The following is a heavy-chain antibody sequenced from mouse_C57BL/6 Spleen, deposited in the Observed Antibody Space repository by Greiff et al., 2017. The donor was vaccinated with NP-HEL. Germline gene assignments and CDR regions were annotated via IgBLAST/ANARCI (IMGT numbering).Heavy chain of an antibody. V-gene: IGHV1-62-2*01. Sequence: VQLQESGAELVKPGASVKLSCKASGYTFTEYTIHWVKQRSGQGLEWIGWFYPGSGSITYNEKFKDKATLTADKSSSTVYMELSRLTSEDSAVYVCARHHEERVLLRYWYFDVWGTGTTVTVSS. CDR1: GYTFTEYT. J-gene: IGHJ1*03. CDR3: ARHHEERVLLRYWYFDV. CDR2: FYPGSGSI. D-gene: IGHD1-1*01.